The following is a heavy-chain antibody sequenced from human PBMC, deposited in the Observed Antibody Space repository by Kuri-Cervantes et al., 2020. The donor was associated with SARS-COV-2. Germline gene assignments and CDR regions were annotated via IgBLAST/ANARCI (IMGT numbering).Heavy chain of an antibody. V-gene: IGHV1-2*04. D-gene: IGHD3-22*01. Sequence: ASVKVSCKASGYTFNGYDMHWVRQAPGQGLEWMGWINPNSGGTNYAQKFQGWVTMTRDTSIRTVYMELSRLRSDDTAVYYCARSTPFRRQVVISPGGAFDIWGQGTMVTVSS. CDR3: ARSTPFRRQVVISPGGAFDI. CDR1: GYTFNGYD. J-gene: IGHJ3*02. CDR2: INPNSGGT.